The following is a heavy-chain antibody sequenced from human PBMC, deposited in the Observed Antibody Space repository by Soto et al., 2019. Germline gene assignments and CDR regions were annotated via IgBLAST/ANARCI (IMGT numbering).Heavy chain of an antibody. CDR2: FRSGGDDETT. V-gene: IGHV3-23*01. CDR3: AKKVNSGSGSQFFDY. D-gene: IGHD3-10*01. CDR1: GFNFSSYS. J-gene: IGHJ4*02. Sequence: EVQLLESGGGLVQPGVSLRLSCAASGFNFSSYSMSWVRQAPGKGLEWVSGFRSGGDDETTYYADAVRGRFTISRDNSKNTLFLQMNSLRAEDTAIYYGAKKVNSGSGSQFFDYWGQGTLVTVSS.